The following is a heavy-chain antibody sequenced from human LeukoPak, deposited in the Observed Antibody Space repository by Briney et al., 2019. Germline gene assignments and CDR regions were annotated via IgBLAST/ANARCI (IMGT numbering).Heavy chain of an antibody. V-gene: IGHV4-61*08. Sequence: SETLSLTCTVSGDSISSSGYYWGWIRQPPGKGLEWIGYIYYSGSTNYNPSLKSRVTISVDTSKNQFSLKLNSVTAADTAVYYCARADGDYFRGELGYWGQGTLVTVSS. CDR1: GDSISSSGYY. CDR2: IYYSGST. J-gene: IGHJ4*02. CDR3: ARADGDYFRGELGY. D-gene: IGHD4-17*01.